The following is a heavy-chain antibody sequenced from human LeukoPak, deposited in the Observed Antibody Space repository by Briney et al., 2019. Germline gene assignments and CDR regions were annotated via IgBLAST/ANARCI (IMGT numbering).Heavy chain of an antibody. V-gene: IGHV3-23*01. Sequence: PGGSLRLSCAASGFTFTNYAMSWVRQAPGKGLEWVSVISGSGDITFYADSVKGRLTISRDNSRDTVYLQMNRLRVEDTAMYYCAKGIAVAGNSQYFDYWGQGILVIVSS. CDR3: AKGIAVAGNSQYFDY. J-gene: IGHJ4*02. CDR2: ISGSGDIT. D-gene: IGHD6-19*01. CDR1: GFTFTNYA.